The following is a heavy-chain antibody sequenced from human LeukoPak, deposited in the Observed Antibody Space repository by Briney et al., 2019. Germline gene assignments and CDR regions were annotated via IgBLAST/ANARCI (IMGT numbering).Heavy chain of an antibody. V-gene: IGHV1-69*01. CDR3: ARVRLHLGELSLAEFDY. CDR1: GGTFSSYA. CDR2: IIPIFGTA. D-gene: IGHD3-16*02. J-gene: IGHJ4*02. Sequence: GSSVKVSCKASGGTFSSYATSWVRQAPGQGLEWMGGIIPIFGTANYAQKFQGRVTITADESTSTAYMELSSLRSEDTAVYYCARVRLHLGELSLAEFDYWGQGTLVTVSS.